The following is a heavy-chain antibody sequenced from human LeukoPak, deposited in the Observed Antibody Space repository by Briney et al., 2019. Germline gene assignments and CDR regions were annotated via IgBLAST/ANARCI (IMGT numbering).Heavy chain of an antibody. CDR3: ARDSRDAIVATLGLDP. V-gene: IGHV1-46*01. CDR1: GYTFTSYD. Sequence: ASVKVSCKASGYTFTSYDINWVRQAPGQGLEWMVIINPSGGSTSYAQKFQGRVTMTRDMSTSTVYMELSSLRSEDTAVYYCARDSRDAIVATLGLDPWGQGTLVTVSS. D-gene: IGHD5-12*01. J-gene: IGHJ5*02. CDR2: INPSGGST.